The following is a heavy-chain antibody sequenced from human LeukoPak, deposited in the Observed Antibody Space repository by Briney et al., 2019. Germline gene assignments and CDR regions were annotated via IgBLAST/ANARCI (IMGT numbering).Heavy chain of an antibody. J-gene: IGHJ6*03. CDR1: GYTITSYD. D-gene: IGHD4-11*01. V-gene: IGHV1-8*01. CDR3: ARVYRTDFYYYMDV. Sequence: ASVKVSCKASGYTITSYDINWVRQATGQGLEWMGWMNPNSGNTGYAQKFQGRVTMTRNASISTAYMELSSLRSEDTAVYYCARVYRTDFYYYMDVWGKGTTVTVSS. CDR2: MNPNSGNT.